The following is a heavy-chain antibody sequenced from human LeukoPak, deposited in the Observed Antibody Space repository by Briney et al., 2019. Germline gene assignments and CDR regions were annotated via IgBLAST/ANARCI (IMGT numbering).Heavy chain of an antibody. J-gene: IGHJ4*02. D-gene: IGHD2-2*01. CDR3: ARVASSILGYASFDF. Sequence: SETLSLTCGVSGDSIRNANYWGWIRQPPGQGLEWIAGMYHGGSTFYNPSLQSRVTISMYTSKNQFSLNLNYATAADTAVYYCARVASSILGYASFDFWGQGTLVTVSS. CDR2: MYHGGST. CDR1: GDSIRNANY. V-gene: IGHV4-38-2*01.